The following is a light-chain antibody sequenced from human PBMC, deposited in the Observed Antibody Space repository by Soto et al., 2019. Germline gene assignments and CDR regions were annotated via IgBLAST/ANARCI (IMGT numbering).Light chain of an antibody. V-gene: IGKV3-15*01. CDR1: QSVSSN. Sequence: IRMPQSPATLFESQGKRATPPSRASQSVSSNLAWYQQKPGQAPRLLIYGASTRATGIPARFSGSGSGTEFTLTISSLQSEDFAVYYCQQYNNWLWTFGQGTKVDIK. CDR3: QQYNNWLWT. CDR2: GAS. J-gene: IGKJ1*01.